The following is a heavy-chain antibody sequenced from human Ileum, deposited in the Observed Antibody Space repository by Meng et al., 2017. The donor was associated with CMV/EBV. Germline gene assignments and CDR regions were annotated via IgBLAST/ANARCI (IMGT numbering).Heavy chain of an antibody. CDR1: GFTFSSYA. CDR3: ARGGMAV. Sequence: GESLKISCAASGFTFSSYAIHWVRQAPGKGLEYVSASTNGGRTYYADSVMGRFTISRDNYKNTLYLQMGSLRAEDMGVYYCARGGMAVWGQGNTV. J-gene: IGHJ6*02. CDR2: STNGGRT. V-gene: IGHV3-64*02.